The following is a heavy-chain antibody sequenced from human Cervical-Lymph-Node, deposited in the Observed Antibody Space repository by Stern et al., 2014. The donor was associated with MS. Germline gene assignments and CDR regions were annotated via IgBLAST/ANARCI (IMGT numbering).Heavy chain of an antibody. D-gene: IGHD1-26*01. Sequence: QLVQSGGVLVHPGGSLRLSCAASGFSFSSNAMHWVRQAPGKGLEFVSAISSNGSRTYYASSVEVRFTISRDNSKNTLYLQMGSLRTDDMAVYYCARGGVGAITWGQGTLVTVSS. CDR2: ISSNGSRT. J-gene: IGHJ4*02. CDR1: GFSFSSNA. V-gene: IGHV3-64*01. CDR3: ARGGVGAIT.